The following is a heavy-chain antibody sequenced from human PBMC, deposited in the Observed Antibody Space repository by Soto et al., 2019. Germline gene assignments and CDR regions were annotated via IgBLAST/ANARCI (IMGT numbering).Heavy chain of an antibody. CDR1: GCPISSSTYH. D-gene: IGHD3-10*01. J-gene: IGHJ3*02. CDR2: IYYSGST. Sequence: PSATLSLPCTISGCPISSSTYHGGWIRLAPGQGLGWIGSIYYSGSTYYNPSLKSRVTISVDTSKNQFSLKLSSVTAADTAVYYCAKGGSGSYSNAFDIWGQGTMVTVSS. V-gene: IGHV4-39*01. CDR3: AKGGSGSYSNAFDI.